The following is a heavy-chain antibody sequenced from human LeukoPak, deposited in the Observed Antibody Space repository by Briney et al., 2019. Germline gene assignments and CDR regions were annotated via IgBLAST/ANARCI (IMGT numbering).Heavy chain of an antibody. D-gene: IGHD3-10*01. CDR2: ISGSGGST. J-gene: IGHJ4*02. CDR1: GFTFSNYG. V-gene: IGHV3-23*01. Sequence: GGSLRLSCAASGFTFSNYGMNWVRQAPGKGLEWVSAISGSGGSTYYADSVKGRFTISRDNSKNTLYLQMNSLRAEDTAVYYCARVLLWFGEPKGFDYWGQGTLVTVSS. CDR3: ARVLLWFGEPKGFDY.